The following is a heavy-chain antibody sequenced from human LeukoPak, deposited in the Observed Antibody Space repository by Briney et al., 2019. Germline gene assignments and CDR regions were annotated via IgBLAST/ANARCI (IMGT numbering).Heavy chain of an antibody. CDR1: GFTLGSHW. CDR2: IGQDGSEI. V-gene: IGHV3-7*03. Sequence: GGSLRLSCAASGFTLGSHWMTWVRQAPGEGLEFVANIGQDGSEINYADSVRGRFTISRDNAKNSLYLQMNSLTAEDTALYYCARERQQIRYFDYWGQGTLVTVSS. J-gene: IGHJ4*02. D-gene: IGHD6-13*01. CDR3: ARERQQIRYFDY.